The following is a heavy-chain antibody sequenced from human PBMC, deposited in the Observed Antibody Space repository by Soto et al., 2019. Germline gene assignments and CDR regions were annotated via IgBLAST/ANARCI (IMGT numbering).Heavy chain of an antibody. CDR2: VHYSGST. V-gene: IGHV4-39*01. CDR1: CGSIIGSSYY. CDR3: ASFSGATYGDYGGGINY. Sequence: PSETLSLTRTFSCGSIIGSSYYWGWIRQPPGKGLECIGSVHYSGSTDYNPSLKSRVTISVDTSKNQFSLKLTSVTAADTAVYFCASFSGATYGDYGGGINYWGQGTLVTVSS. D-gene: IGHD4-17*01. J-gene: IGHJ4*02.